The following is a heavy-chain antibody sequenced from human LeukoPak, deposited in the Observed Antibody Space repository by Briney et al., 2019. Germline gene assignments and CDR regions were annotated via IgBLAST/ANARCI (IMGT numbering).Heavy chain of an antibody. D-gene: IGHD2-8*01. Sequence: GGSLRLSCAASGFTFSSYSMNWVRQAPGKGLEWVSSISSSSSYIYYADSVKGRFTISRDNAKNSLYLQMNSLRAEDTAVYYCAKDGQSFNSMYDYFDSWGPGTLVTVSS. CDR1: GFTFSSYS. V-gene: IGHV3-21*01. CDR3: AKDGQSFNSMYDYFDS. CDR2: ISSSSSYI. J-gene: IGHJ4*02.